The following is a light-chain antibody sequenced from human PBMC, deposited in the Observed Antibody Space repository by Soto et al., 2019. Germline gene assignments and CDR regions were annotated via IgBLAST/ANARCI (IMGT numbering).Light chain of an antibody. V-gene: IGKV3-15*01. CDR3: QQYNNWPPT. CDR1: QSVRSS. CDR2: DAS. Sequence: EIVMTQSPATLSVSLGERATLSCRASQSVRSSLAWYQQKPGQAPRLLIYDASTRAPGIPDRFSGSGSGTEFTLTISSLQSDDFAVYHCQQYNNWPPTFGHGTRLEI. J-gene: IGKJ5*01.